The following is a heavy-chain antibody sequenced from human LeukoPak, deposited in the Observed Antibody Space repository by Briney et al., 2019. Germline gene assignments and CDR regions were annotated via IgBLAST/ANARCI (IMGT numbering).Heavy chain of an antibody. Sequence: GQSLRLSCRASGFTFESYGMHWVRQAPGEGLKWVSGILVNGGTYYADSVKGRFTISRDNSKNTLYLQMNSLRADDTAVYYCAKDRIYADGLWDFDYWGQGTLVTVSS. V-gene: IGHV3-23*01. CDR1: GFTFESYG. CDR3: AKDRIYADGLWDFDY. CDR2: ILVNGGT. D-gene: IGHD3-10*01. J-gene: IGHJ4*02.